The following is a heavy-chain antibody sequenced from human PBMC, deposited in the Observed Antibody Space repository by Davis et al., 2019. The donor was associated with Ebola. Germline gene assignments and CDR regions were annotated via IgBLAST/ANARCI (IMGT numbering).Heavy chain of an antibody. V-gene: IGHV4-59*01. CDR3: ARACSSTSCDFHYGMDV. D-gene: IGHD2-2*01. CDR2: IYSSGST. Sequence: PSETLSLTCTVSGGSISSYYWSWIRQPPGKGLEWIGYIYSSGSTNYNPSLKSRLTISIDTSKKQFSLRLTSVTPADTAVYYCARACSSTSCDFHYGMDVWGQGTTVTVSS. CDR1: GGSISSYY. J-gene: IGHJ6*02.